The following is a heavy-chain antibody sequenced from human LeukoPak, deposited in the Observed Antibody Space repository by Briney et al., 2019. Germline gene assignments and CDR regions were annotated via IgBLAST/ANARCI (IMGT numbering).Heavy chain of an antibody. J-gene: IGHJ5*02. CDR3: VREGAVPGIDP. CDR1: GYSITRGFS. D-gene: IGHD3-16*01. Sequence: SETLSLTCAVSGYSITRGFSWGWIRQPPGKELEWIAAISYDGSTDYKSTLQSRLTISRDTSKNEFSLRLTSVTATDTAVYYCVREGAVPGIDPWGQGTLVTVSS. V-gene: IGHV4-38-2*02. CDR2: ISYDGST.